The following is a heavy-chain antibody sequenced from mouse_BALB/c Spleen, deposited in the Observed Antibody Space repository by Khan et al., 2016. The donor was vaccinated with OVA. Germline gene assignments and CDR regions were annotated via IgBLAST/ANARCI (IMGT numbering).Heavy chain of an antibody. D-gene: IGHD1-3*01. V-gene: IGHV1-5*01. J-gene: IGHJ3*01. CDR1: GYSFTSYL. CDR3: ARGGYSSFAD. Sequence: VQLQQPGTVLTRPGASVKMSCKASGYSFTSYLIHWVKQRPGQGLEWIGDIYPGNSDTTYNQKFKDKAKLTAGTSANTAYMELSSLTNEDSAVYYCARGGYSSFADWGQGTLVTVSA. CDR2: IYPGNSDT.